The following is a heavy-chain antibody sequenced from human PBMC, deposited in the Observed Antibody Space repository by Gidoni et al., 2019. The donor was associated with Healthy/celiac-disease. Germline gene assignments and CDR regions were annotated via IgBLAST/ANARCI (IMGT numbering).Heavy chain of an antibody. V-gene: IGHV3-23*04. CDR1: GFTFRRSA. J-gene: IGHJ6*02. Sequence: EVQLVESGGGLVQPGGSLRLSCADSGFTFRRSALSWVRQAPGKGLEWVAAISDSGGSTYYADSVKGRFTISRDNSKNTLYLQMNSLRAEDTAVYYCAKSLVSDDYATTEYGMDVWGQGTTVTVSS. D-gene: IGHD4-17*01. CDR3: AKSLVSDDYATTEYGMDV. CDR2: ISDSGGST.